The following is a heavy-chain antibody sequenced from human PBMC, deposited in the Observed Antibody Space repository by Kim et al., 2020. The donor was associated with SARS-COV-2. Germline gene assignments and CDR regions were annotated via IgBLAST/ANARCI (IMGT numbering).Heavy chain of an antibody. CDR2: IKSKTDGGTT. D-gene: IGHD4-17*01. V-gene: IGHV3-15*01. J-gene: IGHJ6*02. CDR1: GFTFSNAW. CDR3: TTERSLYGDYEWYYYYGMDV. Sequence: GGSLRLSCAASGFTFSNAWMSWVRQAPGKGLEWVGRIKSKTDGGTTDYAAPVKGRFTISRDDSKNTLYLQMNSLKTEDTAVYYCTTERSLYGDYEWYYYYGMDVWGQGTTVTVSS.